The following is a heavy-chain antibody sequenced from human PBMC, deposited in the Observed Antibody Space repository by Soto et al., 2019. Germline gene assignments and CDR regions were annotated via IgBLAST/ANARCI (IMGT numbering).Heavy chain of an antibody. D-gene: IGHD6-6*01. CDR3: ARSTSTIGARLDS. V-gene: IGHV1-2*02. Sequence: RASVKVSCKASGYTFTGYYIHWVRQAPGQGLEXMGXXNXXTXGXXXAXXLQGRVAMTRDTSISTAYMEPSWLTSDDTAIYYCARSTSTIGARLDSWGQGTLVTASS. CDR1: GYTFTGYY. J-gene: IGHJ4*02. CDR2: XNXXTXGX.